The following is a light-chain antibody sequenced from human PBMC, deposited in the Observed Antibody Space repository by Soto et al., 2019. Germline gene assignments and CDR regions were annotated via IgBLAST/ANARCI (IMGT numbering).Light chain of an antibody. Sequence: EIVLTQSPGTLSLSQGERATLSCRASENVRNNYLAWYQQKPGQAPRLLISGASKRATGIPDRFSGSESGTDFTLTITRLEPEDFAVYYCQQYSFMWTFGQGTKVDI. V-gene: IGKV3-20*01. J-gene: IGKJ1*01. CDR3: QQYSFMWT. CDR2: GAS. CDR1: ENVRNNY.